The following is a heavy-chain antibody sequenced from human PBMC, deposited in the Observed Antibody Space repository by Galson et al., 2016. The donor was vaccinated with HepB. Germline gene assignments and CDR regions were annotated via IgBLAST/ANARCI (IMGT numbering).Heavy chain of an antibody. CDR1: GFTFNKYG. V-gene: IGHV3-48*03. CDR2: ISTTGNAV. Sequence: SLRLSCAASGFTFNKYGMNWVRQSPGKGLEWVSYISTTGNAVYYTDSVRGRFTVSRDNAKGSVSLQMSSLRPEDTATYYCARDTGGFGGSLDVWGQGTTVSVSS. CDR3: ARDTGGFGGSLDV. J-gene: IGHJ6*02. D-gene: IGHD4-23*01.